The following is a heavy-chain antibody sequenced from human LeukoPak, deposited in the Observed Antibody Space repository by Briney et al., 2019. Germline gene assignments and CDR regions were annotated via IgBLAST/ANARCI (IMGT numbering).Heavy chain of an antibody. CDR3: AKGVGGFYPPNWFDP. CDR1: GFTFSSYA. V-gene: IGHV3-23*01. J-gene: IGHJ5*02. CDR2: MSGSGGST. D-gene: IGHD3-10*01. Sequence: GGSLRLSCAASGFTFSSYAMRWVGQAPGKGLEWVSAMSGSGGSTYYADSVKGRFTISRDNSKNTLYLQMNSLRAEDTAVYYCAKGVGGFYPPNWFDPWGQGTLVTVSS.